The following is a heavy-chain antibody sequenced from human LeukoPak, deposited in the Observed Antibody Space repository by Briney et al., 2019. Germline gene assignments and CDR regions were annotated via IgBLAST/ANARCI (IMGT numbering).Heavy chain of an antibody. Sequence: GGSLRLSCAASGFTFTGHTMTWLRQAPGKGLEWVSIIGGRDDRTYYADSVKGRFTISRDYSKNTLYLQMSSLRGEDTAVYYCAKDPNPFYDFWSGYKWGQGTLVTVSS. CDR1: GFTFTGHT. D-gene: IGHD3-3*01. CDR3: AKDPNPFYDFWSGYK. J-gene: IGHJ4*02. CDR2: IGGRDDRT. V-gene: IGHV3-23*01.